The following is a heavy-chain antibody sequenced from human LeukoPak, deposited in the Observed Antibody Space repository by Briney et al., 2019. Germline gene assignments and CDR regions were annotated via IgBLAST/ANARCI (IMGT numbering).Heavy chain of an antibody. CDR3: AREYSSSSGRLYDY. CDR2: INPNSGGT. CDR1: GYSFTDYY. V-gene: IGHV1-2*02. D-gene: IGHD6-6*01. Sequence: ASVKVSCKTSGYSFTDYYMHWVRQAPGQGLEWMGWINPNSGGTSAAQKFQGRVTMTRDTSINTAYMELSRLTSDDTAVYYCAREYSSSSGRLYDYWGLGTLVTVSS. J-gene: IGHJ4*02.